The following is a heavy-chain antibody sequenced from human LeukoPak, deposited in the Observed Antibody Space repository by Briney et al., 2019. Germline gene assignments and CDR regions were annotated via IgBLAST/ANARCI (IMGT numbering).Heavy chain of an antibody. CDR3: ARPLRGVFDY. CDR2: ISYDEKNK. J-gene: IGHJ4*02. Sequence: GRSLRLSCAASGFTFSSCAMHWVRQAPGKRLEWVAVISYDEKNKYYADSVKGRFTISRDNSKNTLYLQMNSLRAEDTAVYYCARPLRGVFDYWGQGTLVTVSS. V-gene: IGHV3-30*04. D-gene: IGHD2-8*01. CDR1: GFTFSSCA.